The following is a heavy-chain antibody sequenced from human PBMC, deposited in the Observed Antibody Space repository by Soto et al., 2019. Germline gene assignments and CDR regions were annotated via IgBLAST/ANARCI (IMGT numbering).Heavy chain of an antibody. D-gene: IGHD3-3*01. J-gene: IGHJ6*02. CDR2: INSDGSST. CDR3: AGMYYYFWSGYPRSYGMDV. Sequence: GGSLRLSCAASGFTFSSYWMHWVRQAPGKGLVWVSRINSDGSSTSYADSVKGRFTISRDNAKNTLYLQMNSLRAEDTAVYAGAGMYYYFWSGYPRSYGMDVWGQGTSVTVSS. V-gene: IGHV3-74*01. CDR1: GFTFSSYW.